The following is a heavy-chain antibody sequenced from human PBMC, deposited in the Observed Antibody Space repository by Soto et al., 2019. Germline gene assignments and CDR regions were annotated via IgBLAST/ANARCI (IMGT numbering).Heavy chain of an antibody. CDR2: IHYSEST. J-gene: IGHJ3*01. D-gene: IGHD3-16*01. CDR1: GDSISSGGYY. CDR3: TRGAWGYAFDV. Sequence: QVQLQESGPGLVKPSQTLSLTCTVSGDSISSGGYYWTWIRQHPGKGLEWIAYIHYSESTYYNPSLKSRVVVSKDTSKNQFSLRLSSVTAADTAVYYCTRGAWGYAFDVWGQGTMVTVSS. V-gene: IGHV4-31*03.